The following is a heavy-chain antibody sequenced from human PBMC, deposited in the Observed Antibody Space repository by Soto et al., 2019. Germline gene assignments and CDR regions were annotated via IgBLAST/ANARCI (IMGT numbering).Heavy chain of an antibody. Sequence: EVQLVESGGGLVQPGGSLRLSCAASGFTFSTSWMHWVRQVPGKGLVWVSRMNGAGTSSSYAGSVEGRFSISRDNARNTLYLQMNSLRVDETAVYYCSTGGDFWTGGLDVWGHGTTVTVSS. J-gene: IGHJ6*02. CDR3: STGGDFWTGGLDV. D-gene: IGHD3-3*01. CDR2: MNGAGTSS. V-gene: IGHV3-74*01. CDR1: GFTFSTSW.